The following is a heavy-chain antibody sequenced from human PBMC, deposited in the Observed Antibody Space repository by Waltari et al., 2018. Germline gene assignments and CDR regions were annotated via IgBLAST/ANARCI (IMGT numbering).Heavy chain of an antibody. Sequence: EVQLVESGGGLVQPGGSLRLSCAASGFTFSSYDMHWVRQATGKGLEWVSAIGTAGYTYYPGSVKGRFTISRENAKNSLYLQMNSLRAGDTAVYYCARDRGLYGMDVWGQGTTVTVSS. CDR1: GFTFSSYD. CDR2: IGTAGYT. CDR3: ARDRGLYGMDV. V-gene: IGHV3-13*01. J-gene: IGHJ6*02.